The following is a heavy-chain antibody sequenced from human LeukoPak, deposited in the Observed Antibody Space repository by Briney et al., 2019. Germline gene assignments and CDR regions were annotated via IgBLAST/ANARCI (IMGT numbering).Heavy chain of an antibody. Sequence: PSETLSLTCAVSGGSIISNYWSWIRQSAGTGLEWIGRIYGSGITGYNPSLKSRVTMPLDTSRKQFSLRLTSVTAADTAVYYCARLKFYDSTGYSPGYYMDVWGKGTTVSVFS. CDR1: GGSIISNY. J-gene: IGHJ6*03. V-gene: IGHV4-4*07. CDR3: ARLKFYDSTGYSPGYYMDV. CDR2: IYGSGIT. D-gene: IGHD3-22*01.